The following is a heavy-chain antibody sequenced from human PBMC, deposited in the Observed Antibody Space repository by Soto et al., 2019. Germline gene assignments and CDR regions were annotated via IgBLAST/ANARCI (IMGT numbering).Heavy chain of an antibody. CDR1: GFTFSSYG. Sequence: LRLSCAASGFTFSSYGMHWVRQAPGKGLEWVAVISYDGSNKYYADSVKGRFTISRDNSKNTLYLQMNSLRAEDTAVYYCASAGDYYYGMDVWGQGTTVTVSS. V-gene: IGHV3-30*03. J-gene: IGHJ6*02. CDR3: ASAGDYYYGMDV. CDR2: ISYDGSNK. D-gene: IGHD6-19*01.